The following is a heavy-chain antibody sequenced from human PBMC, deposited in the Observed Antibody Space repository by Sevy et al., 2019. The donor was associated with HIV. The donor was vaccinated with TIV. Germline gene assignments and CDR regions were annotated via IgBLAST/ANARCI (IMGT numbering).Heavy chain of an antibody. Sequence: ASVKVSCKASGGSFGSYSISWVRQAPGQGLEWMGGIIPIFDTANYAQKFQGRVTVTADESTSTAYIELSSLRSEDTAVYYCARDGSRNWFDPWGQGTLVTVSS. J-gene: IGHJ5*02. CDR3: ARDGSRNWFDP. CDR1: GGSFGSYS. D-gene: IGHD2-2*03. V-gene: IGHV1-69*13. CDR2: IIPIFDTA.